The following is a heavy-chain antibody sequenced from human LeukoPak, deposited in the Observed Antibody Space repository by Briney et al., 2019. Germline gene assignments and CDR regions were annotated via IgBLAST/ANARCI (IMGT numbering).Heavy chain of an antibody. CDR2: ISYDGSNA. D-gene: IGHD6-19*01. J-gene: IGHJ4*02. CDR3: AKDVSEWLAFDY. V-gene: IGHV3-30*18. Sequence: GRSLRLSGEASGFSSNSGMYWVRQAPGKGLEWVAVISYDGSNAYYGDSVKGRFTISRDDSKNTLYLQMNSLRAEDTAVYYCAKDVSEWLAFDYWGQGTLVTVSS. CDR1: GFSSNSG.